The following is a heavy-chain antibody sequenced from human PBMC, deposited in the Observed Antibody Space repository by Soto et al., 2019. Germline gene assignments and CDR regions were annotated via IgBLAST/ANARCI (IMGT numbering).Heavy chain of an antibody. CDR1: GGSLSGYY. V-gene: IGHV4-34*01. Sequence: QVQLQQWGAGLLKPSETLSLNCAVTGGSLSGYYWSWIRQPPGKGLEWIGEVKDVGHTNYSPSLRGRVTISSDASNNQCSLRLNSVTAADTGVYYCARGQEGVVATHWDQGSLVTVSS. CDR2: VKDVGHT. J-gene: IGHJ4*02. CDR3: ARGQEGVVATH. D-gene: IGHD5-12*01.